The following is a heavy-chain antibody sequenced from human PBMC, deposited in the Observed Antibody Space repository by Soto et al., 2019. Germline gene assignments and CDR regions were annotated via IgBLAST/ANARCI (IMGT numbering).Heavy chain of an antibody. CDR2: IKQDGSEK. CDR1: GFTFSTYW. V-gene: IGHV3-7*05. D-gene: IGHD2-2*01. Sequence: PGGSLRLSCAGSGFTFSTYWMTWVRQAPGKGLEWVANIKQDGSEKYYVDSVKGRFTISRDNAKNSLYLQMNSLRAEDTAVYYCAGNTIYRLPGAWGQGPLVTVSS. J-gene: IGHJ5*02. CDR3: AGNTIYRLPGA.